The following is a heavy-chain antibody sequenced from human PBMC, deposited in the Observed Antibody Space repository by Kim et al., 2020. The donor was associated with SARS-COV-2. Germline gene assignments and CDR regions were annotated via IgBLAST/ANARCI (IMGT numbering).Heavy chain of an antibody. Sequence: GGSLRLSCAASGFTFSSYTMNWVRQAPGKGLEWVSSISSSSSYIYYADSVKGRFTISRDNAKNSLYLQMNSLRAEDTAVYYCARGSSAGIPDYWGQGTRVTVSS. D-gene: IGHD1-26*01. CDR3: ARGSSAGIPDY. CDR2: ISSSSSYI. V-gene: IGHV3-21*01. CDR1: GFTFSSYT. J-gene: IGHJ4*02.